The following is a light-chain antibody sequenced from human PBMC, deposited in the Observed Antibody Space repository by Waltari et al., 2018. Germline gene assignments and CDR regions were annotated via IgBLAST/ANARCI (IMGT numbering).Light chain of an antibody. J-gene: IGLJ1*01. V-gene: IGLV2-14*01. CDR1: SSDVGFYNY. Sequence: QSALTQPASVSGSPGQSITIPCTGASSDVGFYNYVSWYQQHPGNVPKLMIYEVSNRPSGVSNRFSGSKSGNTASLTISGLQAEDEADYYCSSYTSSSTLVFGTGTKVTVL. CDR3: SSYTSSSTLV. CDR2: EVS.